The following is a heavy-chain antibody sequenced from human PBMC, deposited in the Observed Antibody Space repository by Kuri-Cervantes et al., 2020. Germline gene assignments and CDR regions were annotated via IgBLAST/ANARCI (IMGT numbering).Heavy chain of an antibody. CDR2: IHWDDDE. Sequence: SGPTLVKPTQTLTLTCTFSGFSLATSGMRVDWIRQPPGKALEWLARIHWDDDEFYNPSLRTRLTISKDTSKNQVVLTMTNMDPVDTATYYCAHTQEYDSSGSRFDYWGQGTLVTVSS. CDR1: GFSLATSGMR. D-gene: IGHD3-22*01. J-gene: IGHJ4*02. V-gene: IGHV2-70D*14. CDR3: AHTQEYDSSGSRFDY.